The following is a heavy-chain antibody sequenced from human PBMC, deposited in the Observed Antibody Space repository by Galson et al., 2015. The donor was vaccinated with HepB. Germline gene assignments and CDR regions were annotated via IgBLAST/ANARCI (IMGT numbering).Heavy chain of an antibody. CDR3: ARGTKVFTPMDHFDY. Sequence: CAISGDSVSSNSVVWNWIRQSPSRGLEWLGRTYYTSKWFSDYAVSVKGRITFSADTSKYQFSLQLNSVTPEDTAVYYCARGTKVFTPMDHFDYWGQGTLVTVSS. CDR2: TYYTSKWFS. V-gene: IGHV6-1*01. CDR1: GDSVSSNSVV. D-gene: IGHD5-18*01. J-gene: IGHJ4*02.